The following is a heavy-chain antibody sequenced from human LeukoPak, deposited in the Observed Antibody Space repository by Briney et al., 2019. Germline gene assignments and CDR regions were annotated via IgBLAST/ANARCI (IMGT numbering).Heavy chain of an antibody. J-gene: IGHJ5*02. CDR1: GYTFTNYA. CDR2: INAGNGNT. V-gene: IGHV1-3*01. D-gene: IGHD2-2*01. CDR3: ARDQVVPAATNP. Sequence: ASVKVSCKASGYTFTNYAIHWVRQAPGQRLEWMGWINAGNGNTKYSQKFQGRVTITRDTSASTAYMYLSSLRSEDTAVYYCARDQVVPAATNPWGQGTLVTVSS.